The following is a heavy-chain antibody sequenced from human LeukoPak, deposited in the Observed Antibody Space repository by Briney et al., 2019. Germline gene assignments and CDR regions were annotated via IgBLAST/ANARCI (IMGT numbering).Heavy chain of an antibody. CDR1: GGSISSYY. CDR3: ARLSSGYYYADY. J-gene: IGHJ4*02. V-gene: IGHV4-59*08. CDR2: IYYSGST. D-gene: IGHD3-22*01. Sequence: SETLSLTCTVSGGSISSYYWSWIRQPPGKGLEWIGHIYYSGSTNYNPSLKSRVTISVDTSKNQFSLKLSSVTAADTAVYYCARLSSGYYYADYWGQGTLVTVSS.